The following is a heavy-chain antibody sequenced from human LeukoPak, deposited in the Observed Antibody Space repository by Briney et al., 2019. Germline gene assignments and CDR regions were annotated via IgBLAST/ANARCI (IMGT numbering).Heavy chain of an antibody. CDR2: SSSSGGST. J-gene: IGHJ4*02. CDR3: ARQKYQRGPDVSYFDY. V-gene: IGHV3-23*01. CDR1: GCTFSSYG. Sequence: GGSLRLFCAASGCTFSSYGMSWVRQAPGTGLEWVSASSSSGGSTYYADSVKGRFTISRDNAKNSLYLQMNSLRAEDTAVYYCARQKYQRGPDVSYFDYWGQGTLVTVSS. D-gene: IGHD2-8*01.